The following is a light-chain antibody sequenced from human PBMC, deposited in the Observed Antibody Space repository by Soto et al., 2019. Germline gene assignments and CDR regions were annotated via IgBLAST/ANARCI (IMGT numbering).Light chain of an antibody. CDR1: QRIDTW. CDR2: KAT. Sequence: DIQMTQSPSILSASVGDRVTITCRASQRIDTWLAWYQQKPGTAPKLLIYKATTLQSGVPTRFSGSGSGTKFPLAISSLEPDDFATYYCQQYETFSPWTFGQGTKVEVK. V-gene: IGKV1-5*03. CDR3: QQYETFSPWT. J-gene: IGKJ1*01.